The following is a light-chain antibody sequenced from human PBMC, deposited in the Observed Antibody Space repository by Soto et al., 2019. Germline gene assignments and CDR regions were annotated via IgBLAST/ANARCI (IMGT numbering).Light chain of an antibody. CDR3: PKYNSAPLT. V-gene: IGKV1-27*01. J-gene: IGKJ4*01. CDR1: QGIRNY. CDR2: GAS. Sequence: DIQMTQSPSSLSASVGDRVAISCRASQGIRNYLAWYQQKPGKVPRLLIYGASTLQSGVPSRFSGSGSGTDFTLTISSLQPEDVATDYCPKYNSAPLTFGGGTKVEI.